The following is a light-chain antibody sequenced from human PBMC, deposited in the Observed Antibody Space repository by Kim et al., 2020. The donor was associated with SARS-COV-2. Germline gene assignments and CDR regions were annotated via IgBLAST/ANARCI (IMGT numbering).Light chain of an antibody. CDR3: QTWGTGIWV. CDR1: SGHSSYA. V-gene: IGLV4-69*01. CDR2: LNSDVSH. J-gene: IGLJ3*02. Sequence: ASVKLAGTLRSGHSSYAIACQQQQPEKVPRYLMKLNSDVSHSKGDGIPYRFSGSSSGAERYLTISSLHSYDEADYYCQTWGTGIWVFGGGTQLTVL.